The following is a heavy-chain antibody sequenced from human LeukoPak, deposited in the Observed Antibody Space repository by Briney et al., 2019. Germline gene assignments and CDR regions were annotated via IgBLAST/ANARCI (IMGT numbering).Heavy chain of an antibody. Sequence: SETLSLTCTVSGGSTSSGGYYWSWIRQHPGKGLEWIGYIYNSGSTYYNPPLKSRVTISVDTSKNQFSLKLSSVTAADTAVYYCAREIYVVREIVIPSYCDYWGQGTLVTVSS. CDR3: AREIYVVREIVIPSYCDY. CDR1: GGSTSSGGYY. V-gene: IGHV4-31*03. J-gene: IGHJ4*02. CDR2: IYNSGST. D-gene: IGHD3-10*01.